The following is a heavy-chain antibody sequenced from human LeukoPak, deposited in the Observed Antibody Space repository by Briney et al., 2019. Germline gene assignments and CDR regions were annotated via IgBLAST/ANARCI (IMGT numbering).Heavy chain of an antibody. J-gene: IGHJ4*02. V-gene: IGHV5-51*01. CDR1: GYSFTSYW. CDR3: AAYGRYGDWGRGLY. D-gene: IGHD2-21*02. Sequence: GESLKISYKGSGYSFTSYWIGWVRQMPGKGLEGMGIIYPGDSYTRYSPSFQGQVTISADNSISTAYLQWSSLKASDTAMYYCAAYGRYGDWGRGLYWGQGTLVTVSS. CDR2: IYPGDSYT.